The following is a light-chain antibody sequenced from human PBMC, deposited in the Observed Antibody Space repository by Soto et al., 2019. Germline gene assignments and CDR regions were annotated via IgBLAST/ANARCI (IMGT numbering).Light chain of an antibody. Sequence: QSVLTQPASVSGSPGQSISISCTGTNNDVGFYSFVSWYQRHPGAAPILLIFEDSKRPSGVSSRFSGSKSGNTASLTISGLQAEDEAEYTCCSYAGASTYVFGSGTKLTVL. CDR1: NNDVGFYSF. V-gene: IGLV2-23*01. J-gene: IGLJ1*01. CDR2: EDS. CDR3: CSYAGASTYV.